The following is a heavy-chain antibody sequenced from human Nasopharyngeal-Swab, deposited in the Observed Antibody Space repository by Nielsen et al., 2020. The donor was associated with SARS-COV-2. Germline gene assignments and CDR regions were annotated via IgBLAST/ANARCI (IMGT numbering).Heavy chain of an antibody. J-gene: IGHJ5*02. V-gene: IGHV1-8*01. D-gene: IGHD6-13*01. CDR2: MNPNSGNT. CDR3: ARGQYRYSSSWYGGNWFDP. Sequence: AAVKVSCKASGCTFTSYDINWVRQATGQGLEWMGWMNPNSGNTGYAQKFQGRVTMTRNTSISTAYMELSSLRSEDTAVYYCARGQYRYSSSWYGGNWFDPWGQGTLVTVSS. CDR1: GCTFTSYD.